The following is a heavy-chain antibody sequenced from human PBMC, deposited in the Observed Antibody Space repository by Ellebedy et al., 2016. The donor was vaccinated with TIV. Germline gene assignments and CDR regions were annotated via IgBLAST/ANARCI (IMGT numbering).Heavy chain of an antibody. CDR2: ISGSSITL. D-gene: IGHD7-27*01. CDR1: GFTFTPYS. Sequence: GESLKISCTASGFTFTPYSMNWVRQAPGKGLEWISYISGSSITLYYADPVKGRFTISRDNAKNSLYLQMNSLGAEDTAVYFCARDMAWGNERVNDAFDIWGHGTLVTVSS. V-gene: IGHV3-48*04. J-gene: IGHJ3*02. CDR3: ARDMAWGNERVNDAFDI.